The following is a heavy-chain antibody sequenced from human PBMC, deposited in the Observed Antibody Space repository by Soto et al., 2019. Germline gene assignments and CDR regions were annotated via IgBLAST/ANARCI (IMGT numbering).Heavy chain of an antibody. CDR3: VRDRSGGGCYSDYGMDV. CDR2: IYSSGST. CDR1: GDSIRNYY. V-gene: IGHV4-4*07. D-gene: IGHD2-15*01. J-gene: IGHJ6*02. Sequence: SETLSLTCTVSGDSIRNYYWSWIRQPAGKGLEWIGRIYSSGSTDYNASLKSRVSMSVDRSNNQFFLRLTSVTAADTAVYYCVRDRSGGGCYSDYGMDVWGQGTKVTVSS.